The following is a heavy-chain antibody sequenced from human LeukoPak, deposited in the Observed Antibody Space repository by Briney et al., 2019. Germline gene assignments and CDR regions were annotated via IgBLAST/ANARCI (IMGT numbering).Heavy chain of an antibody. CDR2: ISYDGSNK. V-gene: IGHV3-30*18. J-gene: IGHJ3*02. CDR3: ANNPEVVATNKGRSHAFDI. CDR1: GFTFSSYG. D-gene: IGHD5-12*01. Sequence: GGSLRLSCAASGFTFSSYGMHWVRQAPGKGLEWVAVISYDGSNKYYADSVKGRFTISRDNSKNTLYLQMNSLRAEDTAVYYCANNPEVVATNKGRSHAFDIWGQGTMVTVSS.